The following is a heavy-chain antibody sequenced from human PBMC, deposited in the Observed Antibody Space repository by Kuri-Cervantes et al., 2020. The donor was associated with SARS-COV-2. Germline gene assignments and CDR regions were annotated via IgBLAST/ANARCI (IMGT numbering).Heavy chain of an antibody. CDR1: GYTFTGYY. CDR3: ARRRELGALGYYFDY. CDR2: MNPNSGNT. Sequence: ASVKVSCKASGYTFTGYYMHWVRQATGQGLEWMGWMNPNSGNTGYAQKFQGRVTMTRNTSISTAYMELSSLRSEDTAVYYRARRRELGALGYYFDYWGQGTLVTVSS. J-gene: IGHJ4*02. D-gene: IGHD7-27*01. V-gene: IGHV1-8*02.